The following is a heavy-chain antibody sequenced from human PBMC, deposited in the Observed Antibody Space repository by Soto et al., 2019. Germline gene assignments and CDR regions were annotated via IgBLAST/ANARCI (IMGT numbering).Heavy chain of an antibody. CDR1: GFTFSNAW. V-gene: IGHV3-15*01. CDR2: IKNKTDGGTT. D-gene: IGHD1-26*01. J-gene: IGHJ4*02. Sequence: AGGSLRLSCAASGFTFSNAWMSWVRQAPGKGLEWVGRIKNKTDGGTTDYAAPVKGRFTISRDDSKNTLYLQMNSLKTEDTAVYYCTTHQWELVGWGQGTLVTV. CDR3: TTHQWELVG.